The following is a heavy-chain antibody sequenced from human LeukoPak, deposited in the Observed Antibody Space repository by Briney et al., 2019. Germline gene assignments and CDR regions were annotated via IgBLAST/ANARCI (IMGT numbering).Heavy chain of an antibody. CDR3: ASVGGDYYFDY. CDR2: IYYSRST. Sequence: SETLSLTCTVSGGSISSYYWSWIRQPPGKGLEWIGYIYYSRSTNYNPSLKSRVTISVDTSKNQFSLKLSSVTAADTAVYYCASVGGDYYFDYWGQGTLVTVSS. CDR1: GGSISSYY. V-gene: IGHV4-59*01. J-gene: IGHJ4*02. D-gene: IGHD2-21*02.